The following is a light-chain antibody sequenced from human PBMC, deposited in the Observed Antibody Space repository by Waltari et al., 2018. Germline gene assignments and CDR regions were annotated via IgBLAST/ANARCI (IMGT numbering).Light chain of an antibody. CDR2: DVT. CDR3: SSFTSSTTGI. J-gene: IGLJ2*01. Sequence: SALTQPDSVAGSPGPSITISCSGISSDSGGYNYVSWYQQHPGDAPQVIIYDVTNRSSGCSHRVTGSKSGSSASLTSSELQPEDEADYYCSSFTSSTTGIVGGGTKLTVL. CDR1: SSDSGGYNY. V-gene: IGLV2-14*03.